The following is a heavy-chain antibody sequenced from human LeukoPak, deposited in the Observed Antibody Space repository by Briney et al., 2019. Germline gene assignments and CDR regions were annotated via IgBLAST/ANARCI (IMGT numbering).Heavy chain of an antibody. Sequence: GGSLRLSCAASGFTFSSSAMNWVRQAPGKGLEWVSTVSGRGGTTHYAESVKGRFTISRDNSKSTLYLQMNSLRAEDTALYYCATSAGWYNYFVMAVWGQGTTVTVSS. CDR3: ATSAGWYNYFVMAV. CDR1: GFTFSSSA. J-gene: IGHJ6*02. V-gene: IGHV3-23*01. CDR2: VSGRGGTT. D-gene: IGHD2-15*01.